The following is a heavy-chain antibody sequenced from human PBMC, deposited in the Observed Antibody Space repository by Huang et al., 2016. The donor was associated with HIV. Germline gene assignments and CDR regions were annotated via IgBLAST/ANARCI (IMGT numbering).Heavy chain of an antibody. CDR2: INHSGNT. V-gene: IGHV4-34*01. Sequence: QVQLQQWGAGLLKPSETLSLTCAVYGGSFSGYNWSWIRQSPGKGLAWIGEINHSGNTNYNPSLKSRVTISVDTSKNQFSPRLSSVTAADTAVYYCARGTAAAHSDYWGQGTLVTVYS. CDR1: GGSFSGYN. J-gene: IGHJ4*02. D-gene: IGHD6-13*01. CDR3: ARGTAAAHSDY.